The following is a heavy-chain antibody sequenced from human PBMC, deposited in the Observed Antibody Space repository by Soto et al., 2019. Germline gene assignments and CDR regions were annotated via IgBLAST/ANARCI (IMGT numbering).Heavy chain of an antibody. J-gene: IGHJ5*02. V-gene: IGHV3-23*01. CDR1: GFTFSSYA. CDR3: AKVLDEAGTGYWFDP. D-gene: IGHD6-13*01. CDR2: ISGSGGST. Sequence: EVQLLESGGGLVQPGGSLRLSCAASGFTFSSYAMSWVRQAPGKGLEWVSAISGSGGSTYYADSVKGRFTISRDNSKNTLYMQMNSLRDEDKAGYYCAKVLDEAGTGYWFDPWGQGTLVTVSS.